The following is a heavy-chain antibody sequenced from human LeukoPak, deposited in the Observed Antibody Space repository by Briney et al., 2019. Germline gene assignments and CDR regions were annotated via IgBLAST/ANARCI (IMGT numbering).Heavy chain of an antibody. Sequence: SGGSLRLSCAASGFTFSDYYMSWIRQAPGKGLEGVSYISSSSSYTNYADSVKGRFTISRDNAKNSLYLQMNSLRAEDTAVYYCARVGIAAADYGMDVWGKGTTVTVSS. CDR2: ISSSSSYT. CDR3: ARVGIAAADYGMDV. D-gene: IGHD6-13*01. V-gene: IGHV3-11*06. J-gene: IGHJ6*04. CDR1: GFTFSDYY.